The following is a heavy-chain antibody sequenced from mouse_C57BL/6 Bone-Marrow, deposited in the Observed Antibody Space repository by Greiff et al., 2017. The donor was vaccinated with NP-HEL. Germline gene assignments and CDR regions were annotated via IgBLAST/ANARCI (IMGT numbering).Heavy chain of an antibody. Sequence: DVKLQESGTVLARPGASVKMSCKTSGYTFTSYWMHWVKQRPGQGLEWIGAIYPGNSDTSYNQKFKGKAKLTAVTSASTAYMELSSLTNEDSAVYYCTRVRVWGYSWFAYWGQGTLVTVSA. CDR3: TRVRVWGYSWFAY. CDR2: IYPGNSDT. CDR1: GYTFTSYW. V-gene: IGHV1-5*01. J-gene: IGHJ3*01. D-gene: IGHD2-3*01.